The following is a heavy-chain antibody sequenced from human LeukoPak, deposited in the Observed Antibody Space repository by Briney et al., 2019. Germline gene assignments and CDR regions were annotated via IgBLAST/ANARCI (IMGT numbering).Heavy chain of an antibody. CDR1: GGSISSSAYH. CDR2: IYYSGST. Sequence: SETLSLTCTVSGGSISSSAYHWGWIRQPPGKGLEWIGSIYYSGSTYYNPSLKSRVTISVDTSKNQFSVKLSSVTAADTAVYYCARNSGWYGVSWGQGTLVSVSS. CDR3: ARNSGWYGVS. D-gene: IGHD6-19*01. J-gene: IGHJ4*02. V-gene: IGHV4-39*01.